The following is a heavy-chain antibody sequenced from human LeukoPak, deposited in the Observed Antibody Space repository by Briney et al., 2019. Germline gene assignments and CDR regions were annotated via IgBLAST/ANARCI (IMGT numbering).Heavy chain of an antibody. CDR1: GFTVSNNY. CDR2: IYSGGST. D-gene: IGHD6-13*01. CDR3: AREEPGIAAAGLDY. Sequence: GGSLSLSCVVSGFTVSNNYMSWVRQAPRKGLEWVSLIYSGGSTYYADSVKGRFTISRDNSKNTLYLQMNSLRAEDTAVYYCAREEPGIAAAGLDYWGQGTLVTVSS. J-gene: IGHJ4*02. V-gene: IGHV3-66*01.